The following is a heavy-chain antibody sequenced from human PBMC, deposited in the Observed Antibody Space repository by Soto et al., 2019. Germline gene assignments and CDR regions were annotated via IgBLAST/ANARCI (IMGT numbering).Heavy chain of an antibody. CDR3: AKAMSTPSRPRNYFDY. CDR1: GFTFSNFS. V-gene: IGHV3-23*01. CDR2: ISGGGGTT. D-gene: IGHD6-6*01. Sequence: GGSLRLSCEASGFTFSNFSMSWVRQAPGKGLEWVSVISGGGGTTYYADSVKGRFTISRDNSKNTLYLQMDSLRAEDTALYYCAKAMSTPSRPRNYFDYWGQGTLVTVSS. J-gene: IGHJ4*02.